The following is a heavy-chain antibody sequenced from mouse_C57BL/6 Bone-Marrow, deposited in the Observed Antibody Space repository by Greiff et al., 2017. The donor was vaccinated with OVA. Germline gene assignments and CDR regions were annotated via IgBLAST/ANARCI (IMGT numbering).Heavy chain of an antibody. Sequence: EVQLQESGAELVRPGASVKLSYTASGFNIKDYYMHWVKQRPEQGLEWIGRIDPEDGDTEYAPKFQGKATMTADTSSNTAYLQLSSLTSEDTAVYWGYGSSYWYCDVWGTGTTVTVSS. V-gene: IGHV14-1*01. CDR1: GFNIKDYY. J-gene: IGHJ1*03. CDR3: YGSSYWYCDV. D-gene: IGHD1-1*01. CDR2: IDPEDGDT.